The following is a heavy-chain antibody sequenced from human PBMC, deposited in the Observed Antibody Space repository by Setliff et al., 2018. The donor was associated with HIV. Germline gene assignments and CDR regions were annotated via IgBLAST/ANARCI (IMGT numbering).Heavy chain of an antibody. CDR1: GFTLSIYA. CDR3: ARRVYYDFWSGYYLSISKWFDP. V-gene: IGHV3-30*04. D-gene: IGHD3-3*01. Sequence: PGGSLRLSCAASGFTLSIYAMHWVRQAQGKGLEWVAVISYDGSSKYYGDSVKGRFTISRDNSKNTLYLQMNSLRPEDTAVYYCARRVYYDFWSGYYLSISKWFDPWGQGILVTVSS. CDR2: ISYDGSSK. J-gene: IGHJ5*02.